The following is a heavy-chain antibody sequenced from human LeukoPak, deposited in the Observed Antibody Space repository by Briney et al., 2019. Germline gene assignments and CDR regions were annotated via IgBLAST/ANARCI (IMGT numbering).Heavy chain of an antibody. CDR2: ISGSGGST. Sequence: GGSLRLSRAASGFTFSSYAMSWVRQAPGKGLEWVSAISGSGGSTYYADSVKGRFTISRDNSKNTLYLQMNSLRAEDTAVYYCAKDYAVSSSWLWGQGTLVTVSS. CDR3: AKDYAVSSSWL. D-gene: IGHD6-13*01. J-gene: IGHJ4*02. CDR1: GFTFSSYA. V-gene: IGHV3-23*01.